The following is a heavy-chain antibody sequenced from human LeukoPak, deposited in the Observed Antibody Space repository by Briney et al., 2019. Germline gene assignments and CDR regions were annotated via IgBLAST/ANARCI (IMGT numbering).Heavy chain of an antibody. V-gene: IGHV3-23*01. CDR1: GFTFSTYA. J-gene: IGHJ6*02. CDR3: ARNNGMDV. Sequence: GSLRLSCAASGFTFSTYAMSWVRQAPGKGLEWVSVISGGGSGTYYADSVKGRFTISRDNSKNSLYLQMNSLRAEDTALYHCARNNGMDVWGQGTTVIVSS. CDR2: ISGGGSGT.